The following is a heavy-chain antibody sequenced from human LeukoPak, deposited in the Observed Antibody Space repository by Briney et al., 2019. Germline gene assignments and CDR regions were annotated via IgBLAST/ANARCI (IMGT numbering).Heavy chain of an antibody. J-gene: IGHJ4*02. V-gene: IGHV3-66*01. CDR1: GFTVSSNY. CDR2: IYSGGST. Sequence: GGSLRLSCAASGFTVSSNYMSWVRQAPGKGLEWVSVIYSGGSTYYAGSVKGRFTISRDNSKNTLYLQMNSLRAEDTAVYYCARGSIAAAPYYFDYWGQGTLGTVSS. CDR3: ARGSIAAAPYYFDY. D-gene: IGHD6-13*01.